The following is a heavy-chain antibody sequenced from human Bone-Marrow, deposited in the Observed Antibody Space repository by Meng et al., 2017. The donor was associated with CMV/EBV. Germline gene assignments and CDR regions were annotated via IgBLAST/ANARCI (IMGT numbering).Heavy chain of an antibody. V-gene: IGHV4-38-2*02. D-gene: IGHD2-15*01. CDR1: GYSISSGYY. CDR3: ARYCSGGNCYSHLYGMDV. CDR2: IYHSGST. Sequence: SETLSLTCTVSGYSISSGYYWGWIRQPPGKGLEWIGSIYHSGSTYYNPSLKSRVTISVDTSKNQFSLKLSSVTAADTEVYYCARYCSGGNCYSHLYGMDVWGQGTTVTVSS. J-gene: IGHJ6*02.